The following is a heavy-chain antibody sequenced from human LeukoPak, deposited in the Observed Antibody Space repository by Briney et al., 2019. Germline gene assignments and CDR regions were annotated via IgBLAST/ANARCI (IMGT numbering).Heavy chain of an antibody. D-gene: IGHD3-22*01. J-gene: IGHJ5*02. CDR3: AREAYYDSSGYYSGWFDP. V-gene: IGHV1-69*05. CDR1: GGTFSSHA. CDR2: IIPIFGTA. Sequence: SVKVSCKASGGTFSSHAISWVRQAPGQGLEWMGGIIPIFGTANYAQKFQGRVTITTDESTSTAYMELSSLRSEDTAVYYCAREAYYDSSGYYSGWFDPWGQGTLVTVSS.